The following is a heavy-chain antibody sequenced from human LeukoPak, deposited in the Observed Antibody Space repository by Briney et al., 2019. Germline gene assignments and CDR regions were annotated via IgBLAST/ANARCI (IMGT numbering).Heavy chain of an antibody. V-gene: IGHV3-74*01. CDR3: ARDCDDSSGYYFVFFDY. J-gene: IGHJ4*02. Sequence: GGSLRLSCAASGFTFSSYWMHWVRQAPGKGLVWVSRINSDGSSTSYADSVKGRFTISRDNAKNTLYLQMNSLRAEDTAVDYCARDCDDSSGYYFVFFDYWGQGTLVTVSS. CDR1: GFTFSSYW. CDR2: INSDGSST. D-gene: IGHD3-22*01.